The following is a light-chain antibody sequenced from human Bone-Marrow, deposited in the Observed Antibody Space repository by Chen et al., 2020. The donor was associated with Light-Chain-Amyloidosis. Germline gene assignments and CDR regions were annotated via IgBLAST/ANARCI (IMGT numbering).Light chain of an antibody. Sequence: SSELTQPPSVSVSPGQTPRITCSGDDLPTKYAYGYQQKPGQAPVLVIHRDTERPSGISERFSGSSSGTTATLTISGVQAEDEADYHCQSADSSGTYEVIFGGGTKLTVL. CDR1: DLPTKY. CDR3: QSADSSGTYEVI. V-gene: IGLV3-25*03. J-gene: IGLJ2*01. CDR2: RDT.